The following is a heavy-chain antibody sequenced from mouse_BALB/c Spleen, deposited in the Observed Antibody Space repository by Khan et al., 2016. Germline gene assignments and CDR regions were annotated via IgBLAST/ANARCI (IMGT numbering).Heavy chain of an antibody. CDR2: IDPYDSET. CDR3: ARGSTVFDF. Sequence: QVQLQQPGAELVRPGASVKLSCKASVHPFTTYWMNWVKQRPEQGLEWIGRIDPYDSETHYDQKFKDKAILTVDKSSSTAYMQLSGLTSEDSAVYYCARGSTVFDFWGQGTTLTVSS. D-gene: IGHD1-1*01. V-gene: IGHV1-52*01. J-gene: IGHJ2*01. CDR1: VHPFTTYW.